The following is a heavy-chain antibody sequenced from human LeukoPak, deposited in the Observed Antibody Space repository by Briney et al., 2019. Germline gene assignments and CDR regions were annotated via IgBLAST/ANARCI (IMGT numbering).Heavy chain of an antibody. V-gene: IGHV3-23*01. J-gene: IGHJ4*02. CDR2: ISHDARNT. D-gene: IGHD4-23*01. CDR3: AKDFPGGNVGGTFDH. Sequence: GGSLRLSCEASGFTFSSYAMTWVRQVPGKGPEWVSAISHDARNTYYVESVKGRFTISRDNSKNILFLQMDSLRAEDSALYYCAKDFPGGNVGGTFDHWGQGTLVTVSS. CDR1: GFTFSSYA.